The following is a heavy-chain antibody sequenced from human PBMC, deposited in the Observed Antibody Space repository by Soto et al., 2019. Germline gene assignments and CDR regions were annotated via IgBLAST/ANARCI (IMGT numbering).Heavy chain of an antibody. CDR1: GFPISSTYS. V-gene: IGHV4-38-2*02. J-gene: IGHJ6*02. CDR3: ARVTMVIRDSDHFGVDV. Sequence: NPSETLSLTCLVSGFPISSTYSWGWIRQPPGKGLEWIGSISHSGTTYYSPSLTSRVSISVDTSKNQVSLKLTSVTAADTAVYFCARVTMVIRDSDHFGVDVWGHGTTVTVS. D-gene: IGHD4-17*01. CDR2: ISHSGTT.